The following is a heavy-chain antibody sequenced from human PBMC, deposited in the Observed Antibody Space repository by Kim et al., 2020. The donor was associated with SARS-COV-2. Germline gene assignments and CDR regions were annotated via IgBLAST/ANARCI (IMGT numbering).Heavy chain of an antibody. CDR1: GYTFTSYY. V-gene: IGHV1-46*01. CDR2: INPSGGST. CDR3: AREGGGTVVTPGSDY. D-gene: IGHD2-21*02. Sequence: ASVKVSCKASGYTFTSYYMHWVRQAPGQGLEWMGIINPSGGSTSYAQKFQGRVTMTRDTSTSTVYMELSSLRSEDTAVYYCAREGGGTVVTPGSDYWGQGTLVTVSS. J-gene: IGHJ4*02.